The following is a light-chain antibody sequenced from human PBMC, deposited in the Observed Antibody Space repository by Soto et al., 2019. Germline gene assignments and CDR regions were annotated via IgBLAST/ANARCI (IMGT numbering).Light chain of an antibody. Sequence: DIQLTQSPSFLSASVGDRVTITCRASQGISGYLAWYQQKPGKAPQLLIYAAYTLHSGVPSRFSGGGSGTEFTLTISSLQPEDVATYYCQHLNTYPLTFGGGTKVEIK. J-gene: IGKJ4*01. V-gene: IGKV1-9*01. CDR3: QHLNTYPLT. CDR1: QGISGY. CDR2: AAY.